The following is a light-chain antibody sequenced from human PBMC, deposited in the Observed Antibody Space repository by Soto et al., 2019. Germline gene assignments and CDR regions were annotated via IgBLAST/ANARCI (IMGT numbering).Light chain of an antibody. CDR1: SSDIGAGYD. CDR2: VNN. V-gene: IGLV1-40*01. CDR3: QSYDSVLSVVI. Sequence: QSVLTQTPSVSGAPGQRVTIYCTGSSSDIGAGYDVHWYQQLPGTAPTLLIYVNNNRPSGVPDRFSGSKAGTSSSLAITWLQAEDESYYYCQSYDSVLSVVIVGGWYKLTVL. J-gene: IGLJ2*01.